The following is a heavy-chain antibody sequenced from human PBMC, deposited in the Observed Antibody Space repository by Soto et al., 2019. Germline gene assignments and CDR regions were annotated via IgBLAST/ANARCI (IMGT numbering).Heavy chain of an antibody. V-gene: IGHV3-74*01. D-gene: IGHD6-25*01. CDR2: INRDGSAT. CDR3: GRDLHIAAADY. J-gene: IGHJ4*02. Sequence: LRLSCAASGFTFSAYWIHWVRRTPGKGLVWVSRINRDGSATNYADSVKGRFTVSRDNAKKTVFLQMNSLRAEDTAVYYCGRDLHIAAADYWGQGALVTVSS. CDR1: GFTFSAYW.